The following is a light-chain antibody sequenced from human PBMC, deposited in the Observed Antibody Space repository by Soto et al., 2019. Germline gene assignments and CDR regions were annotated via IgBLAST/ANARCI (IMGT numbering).Light chain of an antibody. V-gene: IGLV2-14*01. CDR1: SSDLRYYKY. CDR2: EVS. CDR3: SSYTSSSTRV. J-gene: IGLJ1*01. Sequence: QAVVTQPPSVSGAPGQSITISCTGTSSDLRYYKYVSWFQQHPGTAPKLMIYEVSYRPSGVSDRFSGSKSGNTASLTISGLQADDEADYYCSSYTSSSTRVFGTGTKLTVL.